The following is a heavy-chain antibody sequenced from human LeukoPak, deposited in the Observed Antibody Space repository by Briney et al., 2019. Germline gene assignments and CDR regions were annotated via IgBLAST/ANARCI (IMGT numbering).Heavy chain of an antibody. Sequence: ASVKVSCKASGYTFTSYGISWVRQAPGQGLEWMGWISAYNGNTNYAQKLQGRVTMTTDTSTSTAYMELSSLRSEDTAVYYCARAPLTGDRNNHDAFDIWGQGTMVTVSS. J-gene: IGHJ3*02. CDR3: ARAPLTGDRNNHDAFDI. V-gene: IGHV1-18*01. D-gene: IGHD7-27*01. CDR2: ISAYNGNT. CDR1: GYTFTSYG.